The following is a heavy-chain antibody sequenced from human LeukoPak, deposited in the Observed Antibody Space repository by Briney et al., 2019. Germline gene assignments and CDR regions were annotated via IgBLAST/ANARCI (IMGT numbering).Heavy chain of an antibody. V-gene: IGHV3-64D*06. Sequence: GGSLRLSCSASGFTFRNYAMHWVRQAPGKGLEYVSGISKNGGSTSYADSVKGRFTISRDNSKNTLSLQVSGLRAEDTAVYYCVKDRTMMVDDAFDIWGQGTMVTVSS. CDR2: ISKNGGST. J-gene: IGHJ3*02. CDR3: VKDRTMMVDDAFDI. D-gene: IGHD3-22*01. CDR1: GFTFRNYA.